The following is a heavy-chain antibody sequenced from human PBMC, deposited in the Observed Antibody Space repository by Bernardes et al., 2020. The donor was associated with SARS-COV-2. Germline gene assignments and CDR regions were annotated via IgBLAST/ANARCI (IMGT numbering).Heavy chain of an antibody. J-gene: IGHJ6*02. V-gene: IGHV3-74*01. D-gene: IGHD3-22*01. CDR2: INSDGSRT. CDR1: GFTFSSYW. Sequence: GGSLRLSCAASGFTFSSYWMHWVRQAPGKGLVWVSRINSDGSRTSYADSVKGRFTISRDNAKNTLYLQMNSLRAEDTAVYYCAREWGIGSGYIYYYYGMDVWGQGTTVTVSS. CDR3: AREWGIGSGYIYYYYGMDV.